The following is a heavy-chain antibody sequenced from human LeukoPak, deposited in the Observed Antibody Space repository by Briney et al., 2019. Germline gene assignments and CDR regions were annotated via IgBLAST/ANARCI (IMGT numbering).Heavy chain of an antibody. V-gene: IGHV3-21*01. Sequence: GGSLRLSGAAPEVTFNSYNMNWVRQAPAKGLDWVSPISSNRNSIYYADSVKGRFTISRDNAKNSLYLQMKSLRAEDTAVYYCARGKTSQNIVTRKTYNWFDPWGQGTLVTVSS. J-gene: IGHJ5*02. CDR2: ISSNRNSI. D-gene: IGHD2/OR15-2a*01. CDR1: EVTFNSYN. CDR3: ARGKTSQNIVTRKTYNWFDP.